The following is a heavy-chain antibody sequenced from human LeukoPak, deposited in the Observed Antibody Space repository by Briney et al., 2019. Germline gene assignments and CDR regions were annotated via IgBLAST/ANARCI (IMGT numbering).Heavy chain of an antibody. CDR1: GFTFSSYA. J-gene: IGHJ2*01. V-gene: IGHV3-23*01. D-gene: IGHD1-1*01. CDR2: ISGSGGST. Sequence: PGGSLRLSCAASGFTFSSYAMSWVRQVPGKGLEWVSSISGSGGSTYYAGSVKGRFTISRDNSKNTLYLQMNSLRAEDTALYYCAEWNSVYWYFDLWGRGTLVTVSS. CDR3: AEWNSVYWYFDL.